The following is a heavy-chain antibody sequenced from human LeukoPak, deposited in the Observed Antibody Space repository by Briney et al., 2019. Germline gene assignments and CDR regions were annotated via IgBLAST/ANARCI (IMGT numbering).Heavy chain of an antibody. J-gene: IGHJ4*02. V-gene: IGHV3-23*01. Sequence: PGGSLRLSCAASGFTFSSYAMSWVRQAPGKGLEWVSAISGSGGSTYYADSVKGRFTISRDNSKNTLYLQMNSLRAEDTAAYYCAKWGLISQGPLHDDYWGQGTLVTVSS. D-gene: IGHD3-16*01. CDR2: ISGSGGST. CDR3: AKWGLISQGPLHDDY. CDR1: GFTFSSYA.